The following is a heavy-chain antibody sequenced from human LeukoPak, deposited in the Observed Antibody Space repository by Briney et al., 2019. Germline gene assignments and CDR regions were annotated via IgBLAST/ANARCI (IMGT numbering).Heavy chain of an antibody. CDR2: IYPGDADI. J-gene: IGHJ4*02. D-gene: IGHD4-23*01. CDR3: ARSDYGGNSFDY. V-gene: IGHV5-51*01. Sequence: GESLKISCNGSGYTFTTHRIGWMRQMPGKGLEWMGIIYPGDADIKYSPSSQGQVTISADKSVTTAYLQWSSLKASDTAMYYCARSDYGGNSFDYWGQGTLVTVSS. CDR1: GYTFTTHR.